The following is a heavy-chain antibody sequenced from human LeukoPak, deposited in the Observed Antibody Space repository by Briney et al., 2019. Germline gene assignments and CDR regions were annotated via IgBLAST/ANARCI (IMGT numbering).Heavy chain of an antibody. CDR1: GNYW. V-gene: IGHV3-30-3*01. Sequence: PGGSLRLSCAASGNYWMHWVRQAPGKGLEWVAVISYDGSNKYYADSVKGRFTISRDNSKNTLYLQINSLRAEDTAVYYCARGWESLYWGQGTLVTVSS. D-gene: IGHD1-26*01. CDR3: ARGWESLY. J-gene: IGHJ4*02. CDR2: ISYDGSNK.